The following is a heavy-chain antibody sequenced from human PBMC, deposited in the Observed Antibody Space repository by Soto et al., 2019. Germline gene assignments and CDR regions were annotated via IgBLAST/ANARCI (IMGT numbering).Heavy chain of an antibody. D-gene: IGHD4-4*01. J-gene: IGHJ6*02. Sequence: SETLSLTCAVSGGSISSSNWWSWVRQPPGKGLEWIGEIYHSGSTNYNPSLKSRVTISVDKSKNQFSLKLSSVTAADTAVYYCARDLSNTTSSSYYYYYGMDVWGQGTTVTVSS. V-gene: IGHV4-4*02. CDR3: ARDLSNTTSSSYYYYYGMDV. CDR2: IYHSGST. CDR1: GGSISSSNW.